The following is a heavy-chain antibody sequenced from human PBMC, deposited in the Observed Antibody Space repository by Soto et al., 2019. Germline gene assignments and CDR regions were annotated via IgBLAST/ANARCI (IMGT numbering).Heavy chain of an antibody. J-gene: IGHJ6*03. CDR2: TYYRSKWYN. CDR1: GDSVSSNSAA. Sequence: SQTLSLTCAISGDSVSSNSAAWNWIRQSPSRGLEWLGRTYYRSKWYNDYAVSVKSRITINPDTSKNQFSLQLNSVTPEDTAVYYCARGADIVVVPAAWVAGIYYYMDVWGKGTTVTVSS. V-gene: IGHV6-1*01. CDR3: ARGADIVVVPAAWVAGIYYYMDV. D-gene: IGHD2-2*01.